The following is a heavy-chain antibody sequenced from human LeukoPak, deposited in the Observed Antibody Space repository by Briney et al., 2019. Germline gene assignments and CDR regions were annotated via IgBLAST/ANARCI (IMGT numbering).Heavy chain of an antibody. Sequence: SQTLSLTCTVSGGSLRNGGYYWSWIRQHPGKGLEWIGYIYYSGSTYYNPSLKSRVTISVDTSKNQFSLKLSSVTAADTAVYYCARDRTTNWFDPWGQGTLVTVSS. CDR2: IYYSGST. V-gene: IGHV4-31*03. J-gene: IGHJ5*02. D-gene: IGHD4-17*01. CDR3: ARDRTTNWFDP. CDR1: GGSLRNGGYY.